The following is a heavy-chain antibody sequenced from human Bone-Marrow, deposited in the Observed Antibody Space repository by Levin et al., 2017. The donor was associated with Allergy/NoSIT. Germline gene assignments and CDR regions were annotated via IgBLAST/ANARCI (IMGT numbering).Heavy chain of an antibody. CDR3: ARDSGEWGLLLSAFDI. Sequence: GGSLRLSCAASGFSFSRHAMHWVRQAPGKGLEWVAFILYDGRNKYYADSVKGRFTISRDNSKNTLYLQMNSLRAEDTAVYYCARDSGEWGLLLSAFDIWGQGTMYTVSS. CDR2: ILYDGRNK. J-gene: IGHJ3*02. D-gene: IGHD1-26*01. CDR1: GFSFSRHA. V-gene: IGHV3-30*04.